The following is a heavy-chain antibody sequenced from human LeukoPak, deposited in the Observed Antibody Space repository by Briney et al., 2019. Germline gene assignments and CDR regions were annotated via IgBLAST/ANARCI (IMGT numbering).Heavy chain of an antibody. CDR2: IIPIFGTA. V-gene: IGHV1-69*05. D-gene: IGHD3-22*01. Sequence: ASVKVSCNASGGTFSSYAISWVRQAPGQGLEWMGRIIPIFGTANYAQKFQGRVTITTDESTSTAYMELSSLRSEDTAVYYCAGLYDSSGYYYAGGGFDYWGQGTLVTVSS. CDR3: AGLYDSSGYYYAGGGFDY. J-gene: IGHJ4*02. CDR1: GGTFSSYA.